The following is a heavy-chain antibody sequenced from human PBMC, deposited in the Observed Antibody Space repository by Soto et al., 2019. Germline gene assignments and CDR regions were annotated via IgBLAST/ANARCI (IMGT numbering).Heavy chain of an antibody. CDR2: ISGSGGST. Sequence: VQLVESGGGVVQPGRSLRLSCAASGFTFSSYGMSWVRQAPGKGLEWVSAISGSGGSTYYADSVKGRFTISRDNSKNTLYLQMNSLRAEDTAVYYCAKDYSGNYLPLTYWGQGTLVTVSS. CDR3: AKDYSGNYLPLTY. V-gene: IGHV3-23*04. D-gene: IGHD3-22*01. J-gene: IGHJ4*02. CDR1: GFTFSSYG.